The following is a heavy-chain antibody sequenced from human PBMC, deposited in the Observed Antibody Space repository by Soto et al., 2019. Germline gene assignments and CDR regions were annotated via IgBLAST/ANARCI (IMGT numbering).Heavy chain of an antibody. CDR2: IYYSGST. J-gene: IGHJ5*02. CDR3: ARAGRYGSGSYEWFDP. CDR1: GGSVSSGSYY. Sequence: SETLCLTCTVSGGSVSSGSYYGSWIRQPPGKGLEWIGYIYYSGSTNYNPSLKSRVTISVDTSKNQFSLKLSSVTAADTAVYYCARAGRYGSGSYEWFDPWGQGTLVTVSS. V-gene: IGHV4-61*01. D-gene: IGHD3-10*01.